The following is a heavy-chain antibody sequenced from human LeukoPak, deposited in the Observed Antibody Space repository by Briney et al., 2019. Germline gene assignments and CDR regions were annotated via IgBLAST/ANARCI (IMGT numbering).Heavy chain of an antibody. CDR3: ARDHYYDSSGEGAFDI. CDR2: INPNSGGT. CDR1: GYTFTGYY. J-gene: IGHJ3*02. D-gene: IGHD3-22*01. V-gene: IGHV1-2*02. Sequence: GASVKVSCKASGYTFTGYYMHWVRQAPGQGLEWMGWINPNSGGTNYAQKFQGRVTMTRDTSISTAYMELSRLRSDDTAVYYCARDHYYDSSGEGAFDIWGQGTMVTVSS.